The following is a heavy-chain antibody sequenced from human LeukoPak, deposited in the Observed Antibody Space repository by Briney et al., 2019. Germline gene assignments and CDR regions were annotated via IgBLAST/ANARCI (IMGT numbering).Heavy chain of an antibody. CDR1: GFTFSSYA. V-gene: IGHV3-23*01. J-gene: IGHJ4*02. D-gene: IGHD3-3*01. Sequence: GGSLRLSCAASGFTFSSYAMSWVRQAPGEGLEWVSAISGSGGSTYYADSVKGRFTISRDNSKNTLYLQMNSLRAEDTAVYYCAKGGDYDFWSGQDNTYFDYWGQGTLVTVSS. CDR2: ISGSGGST. CDR3: AKGGDYDFWSGQDNTYFDY.